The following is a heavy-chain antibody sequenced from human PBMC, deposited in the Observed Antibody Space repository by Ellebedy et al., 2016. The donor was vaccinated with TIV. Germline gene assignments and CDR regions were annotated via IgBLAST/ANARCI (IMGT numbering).Heavy chain of an antibody. CDR2: ISGSGGTT. V-gene: IGHV3-23*01. CDR1: GFTFSTYA. J-gene: IGHJ6*02. D-gene: IGHD3-3*01. CDR3: AKDKSGLHGMDV. Sequence: PGGSLRLSCAASGFTFSTYAMTWVLQAPGKGLEWVSGISGSGGTTFYADSVKGRLTISRDNSKNTLYLQMNSLRAEDTAVYYCAKDKSGLHGMDVWGQGTTVTVSS.